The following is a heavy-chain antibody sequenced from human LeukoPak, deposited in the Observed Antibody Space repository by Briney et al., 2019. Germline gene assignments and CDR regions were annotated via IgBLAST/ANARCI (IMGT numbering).Heavy chain of an antibody. V-gene: IGHV3-30-3*01. J-gene: IGHJ4*02. CDR1: GFTFSSYA. D-gene: IGHD6-13*01. Sequence: PVRSLRLSCAASGFTFSSYAMHWVRQAPGKRLEWVAVISYDGSNKYYADSVKGRFTISRDNSKNTLYLQMNSLRAEDTAVYYCARGRDDSSSWFDYWGQGTLVTVSS. CDR2: ISYDGSNK. CDR3: ARGRDDSSSWFDY.